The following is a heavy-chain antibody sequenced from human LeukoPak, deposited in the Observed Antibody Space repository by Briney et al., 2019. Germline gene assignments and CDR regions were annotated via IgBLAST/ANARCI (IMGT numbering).Heavy chain of an antibody. CDR1: GFTFSSYE. D-gene: IGHD3-9*01. V-gene: IGHV3-48*03. J-gene: IGHJ5*02. CDR3: ARDVPGYPKNWFDP. Sequence: PGGSLRLSCAASGFTFSSYEMNWVRQAPGKGLEWVSYISSSGSTIYYADSVKGRFTISRDNAKNSLYLQMNSLRAEDTAVYYCARDVPGYPKNWFDPWGQGTLVTVSS. CDR2: ISSSGSTI.